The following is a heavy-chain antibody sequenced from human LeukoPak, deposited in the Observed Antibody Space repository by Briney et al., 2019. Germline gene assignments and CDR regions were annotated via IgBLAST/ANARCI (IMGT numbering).Heavy chain of an antibody. CDR3: ATAPYYGDYVRGGGFDY. CDR1: GFTFSSYE. D-gene: IGHD4-17*01. CDR2: ISSSSSYI. J-gene: IGHJ4*02. Sequence: GGSLRLSCAASGFTFSSYEMNWVRQAPGKGLEWVSSISSSSSYIYYADSVKGRFTISRDNAKNSLYLQMNSLRAEDTAVYYCATAPYYGDYVRGGGFDYWGQGTLVTVSS. V-gene: IGHV3-21*01.